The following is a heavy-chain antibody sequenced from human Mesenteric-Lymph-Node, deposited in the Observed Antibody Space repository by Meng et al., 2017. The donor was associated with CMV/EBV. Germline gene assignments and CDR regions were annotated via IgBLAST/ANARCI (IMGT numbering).Heavy chain of an antibody. CDR1: GFTFDAYA. Sequence: GGSLRLSCAASGFTFDAYAMSWVRQAPGKGLEWVSGVNWNGGGTGYADSVKGRFTVSRDNAKKSLYLQMNSLRAEDTALYYCARDRSAHTVTTPQALDYWGQGTLVTVSS. J-gene: IGHJ4*02. CDR3: ARDRSAHTVTTPQALDY. V-gene: IGHV3-20*04. CDR2: VNWNGGGT. D-gene: IGHD4-17*01.